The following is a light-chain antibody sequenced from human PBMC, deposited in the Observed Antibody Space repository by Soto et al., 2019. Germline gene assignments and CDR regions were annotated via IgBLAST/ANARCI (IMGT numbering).Light chain of an antibody. CDR1: SSDVGTYNL. CDR2: EDN. J-gene: IGLJ1*01. Sequence: QSALTQPASVSGSPGQSITISCTGTSSDVGTYNLVSWYQQHPGKAPKLLISEDNKRPSGVSNRFSGSKSGNTASLSISGLQAEDEADYYCFSYATVNTFVFGTGTKVTVL. V-gene: IGLV2-23*02. CDR3: FSYATVNTFV.